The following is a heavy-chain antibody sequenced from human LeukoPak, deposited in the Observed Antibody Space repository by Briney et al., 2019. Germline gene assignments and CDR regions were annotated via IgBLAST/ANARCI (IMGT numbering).Heavy chain of an antibody. CDR2: INHSGST. D-gene: IGHD2-2*01. J-gene: IGHJ4*02. CDR1: GGSFSGYY. Sequence: SETLSLTCAVYGGSFSGYYWSWIRQPPGKGLEWIGEINHSGSTNYNPSLKSRVTISADKSISTAYLQWSSLKASDTAMYYCASLYCSSTSCQFDYWGQGTLVTVSS. CDR3: ASLYCSSTSCQFDY. V-gene: IGHV4-34*01.